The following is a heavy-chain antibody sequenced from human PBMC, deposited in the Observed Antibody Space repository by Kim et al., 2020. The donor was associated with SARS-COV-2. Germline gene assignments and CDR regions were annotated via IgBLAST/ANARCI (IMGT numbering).Heavy chain of an antibody. CDR2: INHSGST. CDR1: GGSFSGYY. CDR3: ARGRGRFDP. Sequence: SETLSLTCAVYGGSFSGYYWSWIRQPPGKGLEWIGEINHSGSTNYNPSLKSRVTISVDTSKNQFSLKLSSVTAADTAVYYCARGRGRFDPWGQGTLVTVSS. J-gene: IGHJ5*02. V-gene: IGHV4-34*01.